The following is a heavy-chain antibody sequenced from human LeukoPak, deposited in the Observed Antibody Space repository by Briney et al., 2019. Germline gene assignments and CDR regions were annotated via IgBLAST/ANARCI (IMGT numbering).Heavy chain of an antibody. V-gene: IGHV4-59*01. CDR2: IHYSGST. CDR3: ASTAPAGPFLDY. J-gene: IGHJ4*02. Sequence: SETLSLTCAVSGGSFSSYDWSWIRQPPGKGLEWIGYIHYSGSTNYNPAPMSRLSISVDTSKTQFSLKLSSMAAADSAGYYCASTAPAGPFLDYWGQGTLVTVSS. D-gene: IGHD6-13*01. CDR1: GGSFSSYD.